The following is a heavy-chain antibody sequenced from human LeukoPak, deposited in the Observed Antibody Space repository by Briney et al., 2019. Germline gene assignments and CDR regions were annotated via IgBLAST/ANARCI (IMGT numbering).Heavy chain of an antibody. CDR3: AREGYDSL. CDR2: IYHSGST. J-gene: IGHJ4*02. Sequence: SETLSLTCAVSGYSISSGYYWGWIRQPPGKGLEWIGSIYHSGSTYYNPSLKSRVTISVGTSKNQFSLKLSSVTAADTAVYYCAREGYDSLWGQGTLVTVSS. V-gene: IGHV4-38-2*02. CDR1: GYSISSGYY. D-gene: IGHD3-3*01.